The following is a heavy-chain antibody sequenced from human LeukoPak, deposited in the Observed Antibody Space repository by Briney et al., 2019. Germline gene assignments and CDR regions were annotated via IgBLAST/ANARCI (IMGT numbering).Heavy chain of an antibody. CDR1: GFTFSSYA. CDR2: LRGSGGST. Sequence: GGSLRLSCVFSGFTFSSYATSWVRQAPGQGLERVSSLRGSGGSTYSADSVKGPFTISRDNSKNTLDLQMNSLRVEDTAVYYCAKDPHAGYSFAYWGQGTLVTVSS. CDR3: AKDPHAGYSFAY. J-gene: IGHJ4*02. V-gene: IGHV3-23*01. D-gene: IGHD5-18*01.